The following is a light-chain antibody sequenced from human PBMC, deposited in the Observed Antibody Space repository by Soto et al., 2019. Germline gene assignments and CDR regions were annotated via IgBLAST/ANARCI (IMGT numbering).Light chain of an antibody. CDR3: LLSDGGARV. Sequence: QAVVTQEPSLTVSPGGTVILTCGSSTGAVTSGHYPYWFQQKPGQAPRTLIYDTSDKHSWTPARFSGSVLGGKAALTLSGTQPEDEADYYCLLSDGGARVFGGGTKLTVL. V-gene: IGLV7-46*01. CDR2: DTS. J-gene: IGLJ3*02. CDR1: TGAVTSGHY.